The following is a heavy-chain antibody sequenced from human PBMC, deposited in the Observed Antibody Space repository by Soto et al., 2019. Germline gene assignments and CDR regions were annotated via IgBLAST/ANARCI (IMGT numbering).Heavy chain of an antibody. D-gene: IGHD2-15*01. J-gene: IGHJ5*02. CDR3: ALSLLGYCSGGSCYSNWFDP. V-gene: IGHV2-5*02. CDR1: GFSLSTSGVG. CDR2: IYWDDDK. Sequence: QITLKESGPTLVKPTQTLTLTCTFSGFSLSTSGVGVGWIRQPPGKALEWLALIYWDDDKRYSPSLKSRLTITKDTSKNQVVLTMTNMDPVDTATYYCALSLLGYCSGGSCYSNWFDPWGQGTLVTVSS.